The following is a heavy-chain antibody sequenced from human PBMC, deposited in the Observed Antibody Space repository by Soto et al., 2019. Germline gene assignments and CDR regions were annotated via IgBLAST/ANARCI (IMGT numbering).Heavy chain of an antibody. CDR3: VRSWGIVCSNKRCYSPWFDT. CDR2: ISGNGNRI. V-gene: IGHV3-48*03. J-gene: IGHJ5*02. D-gene: IGHD2-2*01. Sequence: GGSLRLSCAASGFTFSDYEINWVRQAPGRGLEWVSSISGNGNRIDYADSVKGRFTISRDNAQSSVFLQMSRLGAEDTAAYYCVRSWGIVCSNKRCYSPWFDTWGQGTLVTVSS. CDR1: GFTFSDYE.